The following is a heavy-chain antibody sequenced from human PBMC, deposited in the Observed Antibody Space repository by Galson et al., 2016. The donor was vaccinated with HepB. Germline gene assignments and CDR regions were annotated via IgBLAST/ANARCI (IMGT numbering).Heavy chain of an antibody. Sequence: SLRLSCAAFGFTFGDYAVSWFRQAPGKGLEWVSFIRREVYGGTTEFAASVKDRFTMSRDDSRSIAYLQMNSLKSEDTAVYYCTSGGPDFANWGQGTLDTVSS. CDR1: GFTFGDYA. V-gene: IGHV3-49*03. CDR2: IRREVYGGTT. CDR3: TSGGPDFAN. D-gene: IGHD2-15*01. J-gene: IGHJ4*02.